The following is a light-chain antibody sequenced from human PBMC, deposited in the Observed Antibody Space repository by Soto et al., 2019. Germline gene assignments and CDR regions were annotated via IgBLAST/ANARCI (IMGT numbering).Light chain of an antibody. Sequence: QSALTQPASMSGSPGQSITISCTGTSSDVGGYNYVSWYQQHPGKAPKLMIYEVNNRPSGVSNRFSGSKSGNTASLTISGLQAEDEADYYCSSFTSDNTWVFGGGTKLTVL. J-gene: IGLJ3*02. CDR2: EVN. CDR1: SSDVGGYNY. CDR3: SSFTSDNTWV. V-gene: IGLV2-14*01.